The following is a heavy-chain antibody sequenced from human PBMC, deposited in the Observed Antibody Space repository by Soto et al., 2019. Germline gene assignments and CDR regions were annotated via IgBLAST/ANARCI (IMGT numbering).Heavy chain of an antibody. CDR1: GFTFSSYA. CDR3: ASRPDCSGGSCYFPYYYGMDV. CDR2: ISYDGSNK. Sequence: PGGSLRLSCAASGFTFSSYAMHWVRQAPGKGLEWVAVISYDGSNKYYADSVKGRFTISRDNSKNTLYLQMNSLRAEDTAVYYCASRPDCSGGSCYFPYYYGMDVWGQGTTVTVSS. J-gene: IGHJ6*02. D-gene: IGHD2-15*01. V-gene: IGHV3-30-3*01.